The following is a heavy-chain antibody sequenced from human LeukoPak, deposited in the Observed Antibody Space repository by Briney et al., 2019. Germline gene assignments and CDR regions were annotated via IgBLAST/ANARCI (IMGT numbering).Heavy chain of an antibody. J-gene: IGHJ2*01. D-gene: IGHD4-23*01. Sequence: SETLSLTCTVSGGSISSYYWSWIRQPPGKGLEWIGYIYYSGSTNHNPSLKSRVTISVDTSKNQFSLKLSSVTAADTAVYYCARADYGGNYWYFDLWGRGTLVTVSS. CDR3: ARADYGGNYWYFDL. CDR2: IYYSGST. CDR1: GGSISSYY. V-gene: IGHV4-59*01.